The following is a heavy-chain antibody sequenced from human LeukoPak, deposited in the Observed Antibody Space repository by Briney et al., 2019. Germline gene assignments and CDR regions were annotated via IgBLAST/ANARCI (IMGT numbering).Heavy chain of an antibody. CDR3: ARAFYSSSWYHKEDFFDY. D-gene: IGHD6-13*01. CDR2: IIHSGST. CDR1: VGSFSGYY. Sequence: SETLSLTCAVSVGSFSGYYWSWIRQSPGKGLEWVGEIIHSGSTNYNPSLKSRVTIAVDTSKNQCSLKLNSVTAADTAMYYCARAFYSSSWYHKEDFFDYWGQGTPVTVTS. V-gene: IGHV4-34*12. J-gene: IGHJ4*02.